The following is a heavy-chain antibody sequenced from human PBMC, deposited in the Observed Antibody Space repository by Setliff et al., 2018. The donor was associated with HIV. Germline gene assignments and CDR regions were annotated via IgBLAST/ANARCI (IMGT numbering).Heavy chain of an antibody. D-gene: IGHD6-19*01. CDR2: IYTSGSP. CDR3: ARWVYNSAWSLDY. CDR1: GGSVNSGNYH. V-gene: IGHV4-61*09. Sequence: SETLSLTCSVSGGSVNSGNYHWAWIRQPAGKGLEWIGHIYTSGSPHYNSSLTSRLTISLDTSRNQFSLKLTSETAADSATYYCARWVYNSAWSLDYWGQGTLVTVSS. J-gene: IGHJ4*02.